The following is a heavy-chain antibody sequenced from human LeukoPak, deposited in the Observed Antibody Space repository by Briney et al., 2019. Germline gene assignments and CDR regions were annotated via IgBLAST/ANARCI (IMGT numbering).Heavy chain of an antibody. CDR2: IYYSGST. V-gene: IGHV4-39*07. CDR3: ARDLTVRGSVP. D-gene: IGHD3-10*01. CDR1: DGSISSSGYY. J-gene: IGHJ5*02. Sequence: SETLSLTCTVSDGSISSSGYYWGWIRQPPGKGLEWIGSIYYSGSTYYNPSLKSRVTISVDTSKNQFSLKLSSVTAADTAVYYCARDLTVRGSVPWGQGTLVTVSS.